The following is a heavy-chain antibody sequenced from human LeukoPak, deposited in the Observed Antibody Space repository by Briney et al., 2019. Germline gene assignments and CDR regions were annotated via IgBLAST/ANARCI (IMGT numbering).Heavy chain of an antibody. Sequence: GASVKVSCKASGYTFTGYYMHWVRQAPGQGLEWMGWINPNSGGTNYAQKFQGRVTMTRDTSISTAYMELSRLRSDDTAVYYCARDRAVADPKSGDDWGQGTLVTVSS. CDR3: ARDRAVADPKSGDD. CDR1: GYTFTGYY. J-gene: IGHJ4*02. CDR2: INPNSGGT. D-gene: IGHD6-19*01. V-gene: IGHV1-2*02.